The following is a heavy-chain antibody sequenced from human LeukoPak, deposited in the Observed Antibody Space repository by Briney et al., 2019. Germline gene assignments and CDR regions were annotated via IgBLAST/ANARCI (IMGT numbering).Heavy chain of an antibody. CDR1: GFTFSSYG. D-gene: IGHD5-24*01. Sequence: GGSLRLSCAASGFTFSSYGMHWVRQAPGKGLEWVAFIRYVGSNKYYADSVKGRFTISRDNSKNTLYLQMNSLRAEDTAVYYCAKDLQSRDGYQKTSDYWGQGTLVTVSS. CDR3: AKDLQSRDGYQKTSDY. V-gene: IGHV3-30*02. J-gene: IGHJ4*02. CDR2: IRYVGSNK.